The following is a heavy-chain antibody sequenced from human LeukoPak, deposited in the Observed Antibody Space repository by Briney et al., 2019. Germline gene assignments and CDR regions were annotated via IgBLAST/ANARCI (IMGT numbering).Heavy chain of an antibody. CDR2: IIPIFGTA. V-gene: IGHV1-69*05. J-gene: IGHJ5*02. D-gene: IGHD1-26*01. CDR1: GGTFSSYA. Sequence: GASVKVSCKASGGTFSSYAISWVRQAPGQGLEWMGGIIPIFGTANYAQKFQGRVTITTDESTSTAYMELSSLRSEDTAVYYRARRSGSYSSPYNWFDPWGQGTLVTVSS. CDR3: ARRSGSYSSPYNWFDP.